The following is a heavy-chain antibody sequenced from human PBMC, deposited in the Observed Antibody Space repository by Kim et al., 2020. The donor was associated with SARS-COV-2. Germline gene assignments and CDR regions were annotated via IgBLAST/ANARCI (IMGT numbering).Heavy chain of an antibody. D-gene: IGHD2-2*03. J-gene: IGHJ4*02. CDR3: ARDGDCSSTSCFFDY. CDR2: ISSSSSYI. CDR1: GFTFSSYS. Sequence: GGSLRLSCAASGFTFSSYSMNWVRQAPGKGLEWVSSISSSSSYIYYADSVKGRFTISRDNAKNSLYLQMNSLRAEDTAVYYCARDGDCSSTSCFFDYWGQGTLVTVSS. V-gene: IGHV3-21*01.